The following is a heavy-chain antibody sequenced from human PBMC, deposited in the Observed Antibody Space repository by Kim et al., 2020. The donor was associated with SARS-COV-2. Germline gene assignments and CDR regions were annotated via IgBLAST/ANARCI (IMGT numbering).Heavy chain of an antibody. J-gene: IGHJ5*02. D-gene: IGHD6-19*01. V-gene: IGHV1-69*13. CDR1: GGTFRSYA. CDR2: IIPIFGTA. Sequence: SVKVSCKASGGTFRSYAIRWVRQAPGQGLEWMGGIIPIFGTANYAQKFQGRVTITADESTSTAYMELSSLSSEDTAVYYCAQGIAVAGPFDPWGQGTLVTVSS. CDR3: AQGIAVAGPFDP.